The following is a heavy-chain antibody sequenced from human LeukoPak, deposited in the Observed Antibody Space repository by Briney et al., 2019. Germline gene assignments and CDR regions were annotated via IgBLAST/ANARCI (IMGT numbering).Heavy chain of an antibody. CDR1: GGSISIYY. V-gene: IGHV4-59*01. CDR2: IYYSGST. Sequence: SETLSLTCTVSGGSISIYYWSWIRQPPGKGLEWIGYIYYSGSTNYNPSLKSRVTISVDTSKNQFSLKLSSVTAADTAVYYCAREANYYDSSGYYHDEYYFDYWGQGTLVTVSS. D-gene: IGHD3-22*01. J-gene: IGHJ4*02. CDR3: AREANYYDSSGYYHDEYYFDY.